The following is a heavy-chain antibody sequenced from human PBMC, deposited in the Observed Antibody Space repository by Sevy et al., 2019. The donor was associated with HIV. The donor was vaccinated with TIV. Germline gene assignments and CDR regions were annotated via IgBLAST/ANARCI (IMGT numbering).Heavy chain of an antibody. D-gene: IGHD3-9*01. CDR2: ISSSSSYI. J-gene: IGHJ3*02. V-gene: IGHV3-21*01. CDR1: GFTFSSYS. Sequence: GGSLTLSCAASGFTFSSYSMNWVRQAPGKGLEWVSSISSSSSYIYYADSVKGRFTISRDNAKNSLYLQMNSLRAEDTAVYYCAREIFHGGAFDIWGQGTMVTVSS. CDR3: AREIFHGGAFDI.